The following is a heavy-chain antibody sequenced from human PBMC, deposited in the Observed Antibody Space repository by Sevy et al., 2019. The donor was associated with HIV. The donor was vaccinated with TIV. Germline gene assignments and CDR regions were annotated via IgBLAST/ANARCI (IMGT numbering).Heavy chain of an antibody. CDR3: TRWKEAQSIFDY. J-gene: IGHJ4*02. CDR1: GFTFGDYA. D-gene: IGHD1-1*01. Sequence: GGSLRLSCTASGFTFGDYAMSWVRQAPGKGLEWVAFLKSKAYGGTLDHAPSVKGRLTMSREDSKSIAYLQMNDLKTEDTGVYYCTRWKEAQSIFDYWGQGALVTVSS. V-gene: IGHV3-49*04. CDR2: LKSKAYGGTL.